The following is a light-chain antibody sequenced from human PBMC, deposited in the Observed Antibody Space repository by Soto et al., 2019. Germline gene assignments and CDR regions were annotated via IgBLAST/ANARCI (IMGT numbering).Light chain of an antibody. J-gene: IGLJ2*01. CDR3: QVWDTTNPVI. V-gene: IGLV2-8*01. Sequence: QSALTQPPSASGSPGQSVTISCTGTSSDVGGYNYVSWYQQHPGKAPKLMLFEVTKRPSGVPDRFSGSKSGNTASLTVSGLQAEDEADYYCQVWDTTNPVIFGGGTKLTVL. CDR2: EVT. CDR1: SSDVGGYNY.